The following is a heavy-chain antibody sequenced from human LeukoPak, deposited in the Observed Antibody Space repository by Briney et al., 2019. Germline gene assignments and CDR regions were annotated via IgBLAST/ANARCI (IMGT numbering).Heavy chain of an antibody. Sequence: PGTLSPTPTDSGGPSSRRRYYWRWSRQPPEKRLEWIGTISYSGSAYYNPSLKSRVAISVDTSKNQFSLKLTSVTAADTAVYYCAKTTARYCNSATCYYNCFDPWGQGTLVTVSS. CDR2: ISYSGSA. V-gene: IGHV4-39*07. J-gene: IGHJ5*02. CDR1: GGPSSRRRYY. CDR3: AKTTARYCNSATCYYNCFDP. D-gene: IGHD2-2*01.